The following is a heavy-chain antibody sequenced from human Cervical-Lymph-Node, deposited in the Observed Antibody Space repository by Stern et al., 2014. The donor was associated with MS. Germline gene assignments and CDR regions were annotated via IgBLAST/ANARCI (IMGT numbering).Heavy chain of an antibody. CDR1: GVSITSSTYY. CDR2: VSYRGRN. J-gene: IGHJ4*02. CDR3: ARLSRYFDHGDFIPDY. V-gene: IGHV4-39*02. D-gene: IGHD3-9*01. Sequence: QVQLQESGPGLVKPSETLSLICTVSGVSITSSTYYWGWIRQPPGKGLEWIGRVSYRGRNHFNPSLKRRLTISIDTSKKHFFLNVGAVTAADTAVYYCARLSRYFDHGDFIPDYWGRGTLVTVSS.